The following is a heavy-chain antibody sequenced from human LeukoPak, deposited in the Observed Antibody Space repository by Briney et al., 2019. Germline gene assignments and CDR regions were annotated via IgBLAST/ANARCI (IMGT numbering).Heavy chain of an antibody. CDR1: GFIFREYW. CDR2: IKEDGSEK. V-gene: IGHV3-7*01. D-gene: IGHD2-15*01. J-gene: IGHJ1*01. CDR3: ARVLSC. Sequence: GGSLTLYCAASGFIFREYWMSWVRQAPGKGLQWVAHIKEDGSEKYYLDSVKGRFTIARDDARTSLYLQMHSLRAEDTAVYYCARVLSCWGQGTLVTVSS.